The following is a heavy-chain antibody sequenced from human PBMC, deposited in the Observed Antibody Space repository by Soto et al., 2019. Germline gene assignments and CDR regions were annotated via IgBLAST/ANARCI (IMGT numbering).Heavy chain of an antibody. Sequence: PSETLSLTCTVSGGSISSYYWNWVRQPPGKGLEWIGYIYDSGSTNYNPSLNSRVTISVDTSKNQFSLRLSSVSAADTAVYYCARRPGYGNAFDIWGQGTMVTVS. J-gene: IGHJ3*02. V-gene: IGHV4-59*08. CDR2: IYDSGST. CDR3: ARRPGYGNAFDI. D-gene: IGHD5-18*01. CDR1: GGSISSYY.